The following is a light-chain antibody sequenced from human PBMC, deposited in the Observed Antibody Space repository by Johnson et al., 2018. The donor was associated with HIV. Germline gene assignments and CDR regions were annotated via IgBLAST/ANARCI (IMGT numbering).Light chain of an antibody. J-gene: IGLJ1*01. V-gene: IGLV1-51*01. CDR2: DNN. CDR3: GTWDSSLSAYV. CDR1: SSNIGRNY. Sequence: QSVLTQPPSVSAAPGQKVTISCSGSSSNIGRNYVSWYQQLPGTAPKLLIFDNNKRPSGIPDRFSASKSGTSATLGITGLQIGDEADYYCGTWDSSLSAYVFGTGTKVTVL.